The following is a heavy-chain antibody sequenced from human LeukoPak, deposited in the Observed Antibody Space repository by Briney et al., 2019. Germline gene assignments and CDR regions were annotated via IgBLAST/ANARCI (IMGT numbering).Heavy chain of an antibody. CDR3: AREEDIVGSNWFDP. J-gene: IGHJ5*02. CDR2: ISSSSSYI. CDR1: GFTFSSYS. D-gene: IGHD2-15*01. V-gene: IGHV3-21*01. Sequence: GGSLRLSCAASGFTFSSYSMNWVRQAPGKGLEWVSSISSSSSYIYYADSLKGRFTISRDNAKNSLYLQMNSLRAEDTAVYYCAREEDIVGSNWFDPWGQGILVTVSS.